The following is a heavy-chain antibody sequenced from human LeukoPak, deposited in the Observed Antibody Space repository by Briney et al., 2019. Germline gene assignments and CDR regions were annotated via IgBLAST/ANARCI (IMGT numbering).Heavy chain of an antibody. J-gene: IGHJ4*02. CDR3: AKHSSSWHYFDY. Sequence: PGGSLRLSCAASGFTFSTYGMSWVRQAPGKGLEWVSAISGSGGGTYFADSVKGRFTISRDNSKNTPYLQMNSLRAEDTAIYYCAKHSSSWHYFDYWGQGTLVTVSS. CDR1: GFTFSTYG. D-gene: IGHD6-13*01. CDR2: ISGSGGGT. V-gene: IGHV3-23*01.